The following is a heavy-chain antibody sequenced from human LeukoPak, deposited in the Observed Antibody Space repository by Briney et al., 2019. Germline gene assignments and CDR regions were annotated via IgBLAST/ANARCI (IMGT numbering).Heavy chain of an antibody. J-gene: IGHJ3*02. Sequence: GGSLRLSCAASGFTFSSYGMSWVRQAPGKGLEWVSAMSDSGDSTYYADSVKGRFTISRDNSKNTLYLQMNSLRAEDTAVYYCAKLSYVADSSGYYLLAFDIWGQGTMVTVSS. CDR1: GFTFSSYG. V-gene: IGHV3-23*01. D-gene: IGHD3-22*01. CDR3: AKLSYVADSSGYYLLAFDI. CDR2: MSDSGDST.